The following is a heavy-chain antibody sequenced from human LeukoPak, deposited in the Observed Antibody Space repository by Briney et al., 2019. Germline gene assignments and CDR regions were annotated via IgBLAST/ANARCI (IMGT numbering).Heavy chain of an antibody. J-gene: IGHJ4*02. CDR2: INPDSGGT. CDR1: GYTFTAYF. D-gene: IGHD3-10*01. CDR3: ARAYFGYVSGSTFDY. Sequence: ASVKVSCKASGYTFTAYFMHWVRQAPGKGLEWMGWINPDSGGTNYAQKFQGRITMTRDTSISTAYMELSGLRSDDTAVYYCARAYFGYVSGSTFDYWGQGTLVTVSS. V-gene: IGHV1-2*02.